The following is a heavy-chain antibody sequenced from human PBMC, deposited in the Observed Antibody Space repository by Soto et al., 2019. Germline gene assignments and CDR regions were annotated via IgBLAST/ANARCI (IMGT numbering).Heavy chain of an antibody. Sequence: PVGSLRLSCTASGFTFCDYAMSWVRQAPGKGLEWVGFIRSKAYGGTTEYAASVKGRFTISRDDSKSIAYLQMNSLKTEDTAVYYCTRAGYYDSSGHDAFDIWGQGTMVTVSS. D-gene: IGHD3-22*01. V-gene: IGHV3-49*04. CDR2: IRSKAYGGTT. CDR1: GFTFCDYA. J-gene: IGHJ3*02. CDR3: TRAGYYDSSGHDAFDI.